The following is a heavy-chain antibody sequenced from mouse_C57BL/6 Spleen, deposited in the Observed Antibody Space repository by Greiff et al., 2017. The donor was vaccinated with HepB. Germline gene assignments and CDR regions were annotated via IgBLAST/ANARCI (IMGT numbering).Heavy chain of an antibody. Sequence: QVQLQQPGAELVKPWASVKLSCKASGYTFTSYWMQWVKQRPGQGLEWIGEIDPSDSYTNYNQKFKGKATLTVDTSSSTAYMQLSSLTSEDSAVYYCARKIYGNYHDYWGQGTTLTVSS. V-gene: IGHV1-50*01. CDR1: GYTFTSYW. J-gene: IGHJ2*01. CDR3: ARKIYGNYHDY. D-gene: IGHD2-1*01. CDR2: IDPSDSYT.